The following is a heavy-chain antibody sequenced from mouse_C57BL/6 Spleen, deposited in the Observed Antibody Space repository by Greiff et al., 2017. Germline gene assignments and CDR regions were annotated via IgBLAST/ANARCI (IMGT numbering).Heavy chain of an antibody. CDR2: IYPSDSET. CDR3: ARSYVDFEV. D-gene: IGHD1-1*01. Sequence: VQLQQSGAELVRPGSSVKLSCTASGYTFTSYWMDWVKQRPGQGLEWIGNIYPSDSETHYNQQFKDKATLTEDKSSSTAYMQLSSLTSEDSAVYYCARSYVDFEVWGTGTTVTVSS. J-gene: IGHJ1*03. CDR1: GYTFTSYW. V-gene: IGHV1-61*01.